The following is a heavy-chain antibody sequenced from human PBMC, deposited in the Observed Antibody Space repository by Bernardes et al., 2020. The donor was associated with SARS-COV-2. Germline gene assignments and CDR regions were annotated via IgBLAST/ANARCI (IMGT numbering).Heavy chain of an antibody. J-gene: IGHJ4*02. CDR3: ARIKVYYDSNGQPAYYFDY. D-gene: IGHD3-22*01. Sequence: SETLSLTCTVSGGSVSIGSDYWNWVRQPAGKGLEWIGRIYTSGSTKYNPSLTSRVTISIDTSMNQFSLKLSSVTAADTAVYYCARIKVYYDSNGQPAYYFDYWGQGTLVTGSS. V-gene: IGHV4-61*02. CDR1: GGSVSIGSDY. CDR2: IYTSGST.